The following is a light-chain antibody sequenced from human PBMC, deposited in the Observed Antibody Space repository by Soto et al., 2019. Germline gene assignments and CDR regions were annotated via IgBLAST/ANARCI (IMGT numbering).Light chain of an antibody. CDR3: QQYNSYSRP. CDR1: PSISRW. J-gene: IGKJ1*01. V-gene: IGKV1-5*03. Sequence: DVQMTQSPSTVSATIGDRVTITCRASPSISRWLAWYQQKPGKAPKLLIYKASTLESGVPSRFSGSGSGTEFTLTISSLQPDDFATYYCQQYNSYSRPFGQVSMV. CDR2: KAS.